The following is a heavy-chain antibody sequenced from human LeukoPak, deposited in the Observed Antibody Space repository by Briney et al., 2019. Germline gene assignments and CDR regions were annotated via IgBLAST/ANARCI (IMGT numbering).Heavy chain of an antibody. V-gene: IGHV4-34*01. J-gene: IGHJ6*03. D-gene: IGHD4-17*01. CDR2: INHSGST. CDR1: GGSFSGYY. Sequence: SETLSLTCAVYGGSFSGYYWSWIRQPPGKGLEWIGEINHSGSTNYNPSLKSRVTISVDTSKNQFSLKLSSVTAADTAVYYCARGLFGGYGDGHLNYYYYYYMDVWGKGTTVTVSS. CDR3: ARGLFGGYGDGHLNYYYYYYMDV.